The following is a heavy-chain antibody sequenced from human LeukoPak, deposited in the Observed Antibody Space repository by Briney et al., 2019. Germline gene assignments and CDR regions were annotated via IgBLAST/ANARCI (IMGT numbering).Heavy chain of an antibody. V-gene: IGHV3-11*01. J-gene: IGHJ6*03. D-gene: IGHD2-15*01. CDR2: ISSSGSTI. CDR3: ARDIVYYFMDV. CDR1: GFTFSDYY. Sequence: AGSLRLSCAASGFTFSDYYMSWIRQAPGKGLEWVSYISSSGSTIYYADSVKGRFTISRDNAKNSLYLQMNSLRAEDTAVYYCARDIVYYFMDVWGKGTTVTVSS.